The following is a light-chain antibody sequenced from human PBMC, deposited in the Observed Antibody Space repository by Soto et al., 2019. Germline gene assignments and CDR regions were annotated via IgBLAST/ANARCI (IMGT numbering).Light chain of an antibody. CDR3: SSYGGGNNDYV. V-gene: IGLV2-8*01. CDR1: SSDVGAYNY. CDR2: DVT. J-gene: IGLJ1*01. Sequence: QSVLTQPPSASGSPGQSVTIYCTGTSSDVGAYNYVSWYQQYPGKVPKLMIYDVTKRPSGVPDRFSGSKSGNTASLTVSGLQAEDEADYYCSSYGGGNNDYVFGTGTKLTVL.